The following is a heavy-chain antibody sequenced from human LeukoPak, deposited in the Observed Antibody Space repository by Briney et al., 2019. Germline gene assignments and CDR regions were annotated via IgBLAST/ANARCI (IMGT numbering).Heavy chain of an antibody. CDR2: IYTSGST. CDR3: ARVGGRFYNWFDP. V-gene: IGHV4-59*10. J-gene: IGHJ5*02. CDR1: GGSFSGYY. Sequence: SETLSLTCAVYGGSFSGYYWSWIRQPAGKGLEWIGRIYTSGSTNYNPSLKSRVTMSVDTSKNQFSLKLSSVTAADTAVYYCARVGGRFYNWFDPWGQGTLVTVSS. D-gene: IGHD3-3*01.